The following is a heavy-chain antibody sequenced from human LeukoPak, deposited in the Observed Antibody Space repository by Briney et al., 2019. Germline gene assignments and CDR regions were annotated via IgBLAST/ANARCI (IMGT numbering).Heavy chain of an antibody. D-gene: IGHD3-22*01. J-gene: IGHJ4*02. CDR2: IYPGDSDT. V-gene: IGHV5-51*01. CDR3: AGLEDYYDSSGYFDY. Sequence: GESLKISCKGSGYSFTSYWIGWVRQMPGKGLEWMGIIYPGDSDTRYSPSFQGQVTISADKSISTAYLQWSSLKASDTAMYYCAGLEDYYDSSGYFDYWGQGTLVTVSS. CDR1: GYSFTSYW.